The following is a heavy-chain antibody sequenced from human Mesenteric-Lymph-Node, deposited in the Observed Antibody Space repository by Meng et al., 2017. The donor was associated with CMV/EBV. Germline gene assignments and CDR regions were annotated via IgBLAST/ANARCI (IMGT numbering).Heavy chain of an antibody. CDR2: ISPYNGDT. V-gene: IGHV1-18*01. Sequence: ASVKVSCKASGYTFTTYGISWVRQAPGEGLEWMGWISPYNGDTNYAQKLQGRVTMTTDTSTSTAYMELRSLRSDDTAGYHCGRGGLQYLDGMDVWGQGTTVTVSS. J-gene: IGHJ6*02. CDR3: GRGGLQYLDGMDV. D-gene: IGHD4-11*01. CDR1: GYTFTTYG.